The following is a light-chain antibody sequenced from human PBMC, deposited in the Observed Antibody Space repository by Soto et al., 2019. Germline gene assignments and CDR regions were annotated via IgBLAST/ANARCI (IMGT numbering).Light chain of an antibody. J-gene: IGKJ1*01. CDR2: GGV. CDR3: QQYFNWPLT. V-gene: IGKV3-15*01. Sequence: EIVMTQSPASVSVSPGETVTLSCRASENIGSTLGWYQQKPGQAPRLVIYGGVARATDVPGRFSGSGSGTDYTLTISSLQSEDFAVYYCQQYFNWPLTFGQGTKVAIK. CDR1: ENIGST.